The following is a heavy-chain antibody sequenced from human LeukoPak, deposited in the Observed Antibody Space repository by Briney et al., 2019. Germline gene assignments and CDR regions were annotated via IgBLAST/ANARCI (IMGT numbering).Heavy chain of an antibody. V-gene: IGHV3-21*01. Sequence: GGSLRLSCAASELTFSTYNMNWVRQAPEKGLEWVSSISSIGYISYADSVKGRFTISRDNAKNPLYLQMNSLRTEDTAVYYCATARLLGVFDIWGRGTMVTVSS. D-gene: IGHD1-26*01. J-gene: IGHJ3*02. CDR1: ELTFSTYN. CDR3: ATARLLGVFDI. CDR2: ISSIGYI.